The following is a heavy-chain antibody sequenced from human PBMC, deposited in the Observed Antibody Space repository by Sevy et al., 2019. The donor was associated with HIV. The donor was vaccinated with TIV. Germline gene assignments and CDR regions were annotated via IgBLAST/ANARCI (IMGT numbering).Heavy chain of an antibody. V-gene: IGHV1-69*13. D-gene: IGHD3-10*01. J-gene: IGHJ6*02. CDR1: GGTFSSYA. Sequence: SVKVSCKASGGTFSSYAISWVRQAPGQGLEWMGGIIPIFGTVNYVQKFQGRVTITADESTSTAYMELSSLGSEDTAVYYCARAPLDRITLVQGVVSHYYYSMDVWGQGTTVTVSS. CDR3: ARAPLDRITLVQGVVSHYYYSMDV. CDR2: IIPIFGTV.